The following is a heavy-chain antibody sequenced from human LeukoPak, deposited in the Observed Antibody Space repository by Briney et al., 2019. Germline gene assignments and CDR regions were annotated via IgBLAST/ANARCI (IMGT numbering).Heavy chain of an antibody. J-gene: IGHJ4*02. CDR2: IYYSGST. CDR3: ARESTWVTHGTGIDY. D-gene: IGHD2-21*02. Sequence: SETLSLTCTVSGGSISSSSYYWGWIRQPPGKGLEWIGSIYYSGSTYYNPSLKSRVTISVDTSKNQFSLKLSSVTAADTAVYYCARESTWVTHGTGIDYWGQGTLVTVSS. V-gene: IGHV4-39*07. CDR1: GGSISSSSYY.